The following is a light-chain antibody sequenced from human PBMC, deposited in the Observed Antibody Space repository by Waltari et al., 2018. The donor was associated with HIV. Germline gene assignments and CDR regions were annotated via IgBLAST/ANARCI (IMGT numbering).Light chain of an antibody. CDR3: QQRTHWPLT. J-gene: IGKJ4*01. V-gene: IGKV3-11*01. CDR2: DAT. Sequence: ENVLTQSPATLSLSPGERATLSRRASQSVSTFLAWYQHKPGQAPRLLIFDATYRATDIPARFSGSGSGTDLTLTISSLAAEDSAIYYCQQRTHWPLTFGGGTRVEIK. CDR1: QSVSTF.